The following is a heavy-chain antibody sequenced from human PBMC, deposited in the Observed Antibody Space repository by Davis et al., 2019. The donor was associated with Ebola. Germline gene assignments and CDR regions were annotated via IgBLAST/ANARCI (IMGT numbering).Heavy chain of an antibody. Sequence: GESLKISCAASGFTFSNFAMHWVRQAPGKGLEWVADILYDGSNENYADSVKGRFTISRDNFKNTLYLQMDSLRVDDTAVYYCARSGPPSDYWGQGTLVTVSS. V-gene: IGHV3-30*04. CDR2: ILYDGSNE. D-gene: IGHD1-26*01. CDR1: GFTFSNFA. J-gene: IGHJ4*02. CDR3: ARSGPPSDY.